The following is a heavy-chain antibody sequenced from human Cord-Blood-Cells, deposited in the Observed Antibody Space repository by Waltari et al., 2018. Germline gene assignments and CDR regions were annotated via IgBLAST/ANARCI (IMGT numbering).Heavy chain of an antibody. D-gene: IGHD2-2*02. V-gene: IGHV3-23*01. CDR3: AKDPPGVVVPAAIAAAGTVSWYFDL. J-gene: IGHJ2*01. CDR2: ISGSGGST. Sequence: AISGSGGSTYYADSVKGRFTISRDNSKNTLYLQMNSLRAEDTAVYYCAKDPPGVVVPAAIAAAGTVSWYFDLWGRGTLVTVSS.